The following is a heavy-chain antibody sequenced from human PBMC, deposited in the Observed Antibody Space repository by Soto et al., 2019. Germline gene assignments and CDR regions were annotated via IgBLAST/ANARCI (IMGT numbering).Heavy chain of an antibody. CDR1: GFTFSSYS. J-gene: IGHJ4*02. Sequence: PGGSLRLSCAASGFTFSSYSMNWVRQAPGKGLEWVSYISSSSTIYYADSVKGRFTISRDNAKNSLYLQMNSLRDEDTAVYYCARAMIVVGRVFDYWGQGTLVTVSS. D-gene: IGHD3-22*01. V-gene: IGHV3-48*02. CDR3: ARAMIVVGRVFDY. CDR2: ISSSSTI.